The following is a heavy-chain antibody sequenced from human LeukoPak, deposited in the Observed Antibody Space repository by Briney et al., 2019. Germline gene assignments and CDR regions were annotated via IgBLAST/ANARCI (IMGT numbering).Heavy chain of an antibody. J-gene: IGHJ4*02. Sequence: GGSLRLSCAASGFTFSSYAMSWVRQAPGKGLEWVSAISGSDGSTYYADSVKGRFTISRDNSKNTLYLQMNSLGAEDTAVYYCAKDGSGSSWGNNWGQGTLVTVSS. CDR2: ISGSDGST. CDR3: AKDGSGSSWGNN. CDR1: GFTFSSYA. V-gene: IGHV3-23*01. D-gene: IGHD6-13*01.